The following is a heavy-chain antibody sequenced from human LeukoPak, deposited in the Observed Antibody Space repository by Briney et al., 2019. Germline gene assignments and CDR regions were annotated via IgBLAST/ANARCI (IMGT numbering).Heavy chain of an antibody. CDR1: GFTFSSYA. CDR2: ISGSGGST. Sequence: PGGSLRLSCAASGFTFSSYAMSWVRQAPGKGLEWVSAISGSGGSTYYADSVKGRFTISRDNSKNTLYLQMNSLRAEDTAVYYCAKDARWGTGGRCVRSGYNPFDYWGQGTLVTVSS. CDR3: AKDARWGTGGRCVRSGYNPFDY. V-gene: IGHV3-23*01. J-gene: IGHJ4*02. D-gene: IGHD2-8*02.